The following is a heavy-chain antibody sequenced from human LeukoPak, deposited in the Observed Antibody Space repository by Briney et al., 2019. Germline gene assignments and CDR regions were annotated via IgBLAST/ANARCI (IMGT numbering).Heavy chain of an antibody. Sequence: PGGSLRLSCAASGFTFRSYAMHWVRQAPGKGLEYGSTISSNGGTTYYANSVKGRFTISRDNFKNTLYLQMNSLRAEDTAVYYCAKGQNIVVVPAPAPNFDYWGQGTLVTVSS. J-gene: IGHJ4*02. CDR2: ISSNGGTT. V-gene: IGHV3-64*01. CDR3: AKGQNIVVVPAPAPNFDY. CDR1: GFTFRSYA. D-gene: IGHD2-2*01.